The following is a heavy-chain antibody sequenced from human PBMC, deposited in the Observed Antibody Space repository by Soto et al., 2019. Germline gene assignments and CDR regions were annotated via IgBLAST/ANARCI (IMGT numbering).Heavy chain of an antibody. Sequence: QVQLVESGVGVVQPGRSLRLSCAASGFTFSDYAMHWVRQAPGKGLEWVAVVAYDGRYKYYADSVKGRFTISRDNSSTTVYLQMKSMRDEDTAMYYCERDDTIVIPGGSYNYGMDVWGHGTTVTVSS. CDR1: GFTFSDYA. V-gene: IGHV3-30*04. CDR3: ERDDTIVIPGGSYNYGMDV. D-gene: IGHD2-2*01. CDR2: VAYDGRYK. J-gene: IGHJ6*02.